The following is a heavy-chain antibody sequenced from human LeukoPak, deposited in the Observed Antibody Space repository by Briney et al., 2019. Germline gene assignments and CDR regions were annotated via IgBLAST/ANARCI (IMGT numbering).Heavy chain of an antibody. CDR3: ARESSTHYYGMDG. V-gene: IGHV3-74*01. CDR1: GFTFDSYW. J-gene: IGHJ6*02. CDR2: INTHGSST. Sequence: GGSLRLSWAASGFTFDSYWMHWVRQAPGNGLVWVSRINTHGSSTNYADPVNVPFTSSRDNGKNPLYLQTNRLRAEDTAVYYCARESSTHYYGMDGWGQGTTVTVSS.